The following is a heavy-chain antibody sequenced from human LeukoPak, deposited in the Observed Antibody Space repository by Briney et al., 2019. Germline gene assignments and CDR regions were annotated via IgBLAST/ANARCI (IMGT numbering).Heavy chain of an antibody. CDR1: GFTFSSYA. Sequence: GGSLRLSCAASGFTFSSYAMSWVRQAPGKGLEWVSAISGSAPSTYYADSVKGRFTISRDNSKNTLYLQMNSLRAEDTAVYYCAKEVVAAGFQHWGQGTLVTVSS. J-gene: IGHJ1*01. D-gene: IGHD2-15*01. V-gene: IGHV3-23*01. CDR2: ISGSAPST. CDR3: AKEVVAAGFQH.